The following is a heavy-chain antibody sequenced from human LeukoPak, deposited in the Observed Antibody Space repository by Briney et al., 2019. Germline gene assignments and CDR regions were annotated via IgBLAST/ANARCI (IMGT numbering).Heavy chain of an antibody. CDR2: INPNSGGT. CDR3: ARSDPIMYDFWSGPDWFDP. Sequence: ASVKVSCKASGYTFTGYYMHWVRQAPGQGLEWMGWINPNSGGTNYAQKFQGRVTMTRDTSISTAYMELSRLRSDDTAVYYCARSDPIMYDFWSGPDWFDPWGQGTLVAVSS. CDR1: GYTFTGYY. J-gene: IGHJ5*02. D-gene: IGHD3-3*01. V-gene: IGHV1-2*02.